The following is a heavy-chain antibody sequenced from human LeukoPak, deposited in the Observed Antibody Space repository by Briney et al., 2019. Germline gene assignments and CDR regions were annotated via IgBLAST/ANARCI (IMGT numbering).Heavy chain of an antibody. J-gene: IGHJ4*02. V-gene: IGHV3-9*01. CDR1: GFTFDDYA. Sequence: PGGSLRLSCAASGFTFDDYAMHWVRQAPGKGLEWVSGISWNSGSIGYADSVKGRFTISRDNAKNSLYLQMNSLRAEDTALHYCAKDLTDSGYYSNFDYWGQGTLVTVSS. CDR3: AKDLTDSGYYSNFDY. CDR2: ISWNSGSI. D-gene: IGHD3-22*01.